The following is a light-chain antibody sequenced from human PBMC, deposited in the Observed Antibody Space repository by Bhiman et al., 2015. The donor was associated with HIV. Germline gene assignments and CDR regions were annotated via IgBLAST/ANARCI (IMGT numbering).Light chain of an antibody. CDR2: SNN. J-gene: IGLJ2*01. Sequence: QSVLTQPPSASGTPGQRVTISCSGSSSNIGSNTVNWYQQLPGTAPKLLIYSNNQRPSGVPDRFSGSKSGTSASLAISGLQSEDEADYYCCSYTGSYTPVVFGGGTQLTVL. V-gene: IGLV1-44*01. CDR1: SSNIGSNT. CDR3: CSYTGSYTPVV.